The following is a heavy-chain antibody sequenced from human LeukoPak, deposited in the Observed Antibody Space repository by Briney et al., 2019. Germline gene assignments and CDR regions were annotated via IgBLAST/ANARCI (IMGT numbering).Heavy chain of an antibody. CDR2: INPSGGST. Sequence: ASVKVSCKASGYTFTSYYMHWVRQAPGQGLEWMGIINPSGGSTSYAQKFQGRVTMTRDTSTSTVYMELSSLRSEDTAVYYCARDRPPIAYCGGDCREDYYYYGMDVWGQGTTVTVSS. CDR3: ARDRPPIAYCGGDCREDYYYYGMDV. CDR1: GYTFTSYY. D-gene: IGHD2-21*02. J-gene: IGHJ6*02. V-gene: IGHV1-46*01.